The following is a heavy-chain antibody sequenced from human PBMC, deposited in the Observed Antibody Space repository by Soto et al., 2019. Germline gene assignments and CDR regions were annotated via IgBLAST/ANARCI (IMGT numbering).Heavy chain of an antibody. CDR3: ARSAQWDGFDP. CDR1: AGSISTINYY. V-gene: IGHV4-31*03. CDR2: ISYSGST. Sequence: QVQLQESGPGLVRPSQTLSLTCTVSAGSISTINYYWSWVRQHPEKGLELIGYISYSGSTFYHSSLKSRVTITLNTSKRQFSLTLTSVTAADTALYYCARSAQWDGFDPWGQGTMVTVSS. J-gene: IGHJ3*01. D-gene: IGHD2-8*01.